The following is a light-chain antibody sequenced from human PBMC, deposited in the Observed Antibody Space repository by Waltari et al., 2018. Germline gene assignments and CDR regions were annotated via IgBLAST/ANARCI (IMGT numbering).Light chain of an antibody. J-gene: IGLJ2*01. V-gene: IGLV2-23*02. CDR2: EDS. Sequence: QAALPQPASVSGSPGHSITISCPGTSSDVGSYNLVSWYQQHPGKAPKLMIYEDSTRPSGFSNRFSGSKSGNTASLTISGLQAEDEADYYCCSYAGSSTFYVVFGGGTKLTVL. CDR1: SSDVGSYNL. CDR3: CSYAGSSTFYVV.